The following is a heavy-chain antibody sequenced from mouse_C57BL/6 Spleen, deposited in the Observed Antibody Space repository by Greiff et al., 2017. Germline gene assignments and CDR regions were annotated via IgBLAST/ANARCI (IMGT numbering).Heavy chain of an antibody. V-gene: IGHV1-80*01. Sequence: QVQLKESGAELVKPGASVKISCKASGYAFSSYWMNWVKQRPGKGLEWIGQIYPGDGDTNYNGKFKGKATLTADKSSSTAYMQLSSLSSVDSAVYFCARGLDPYFDYWGQGTTLTVSS. CDR3: ARGLDPYFDY. J-gene: IGHJ2*01. CDR1: GYAFSSYW. CDR2: IYPGDGDT. D-gene: IGHD3-1*01.